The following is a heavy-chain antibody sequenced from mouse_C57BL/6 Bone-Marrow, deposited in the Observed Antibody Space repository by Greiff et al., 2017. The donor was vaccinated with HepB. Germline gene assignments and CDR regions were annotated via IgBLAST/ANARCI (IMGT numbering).Heavy chain of an antibody. J-gene: IGHJ2*01. CDR2: INPSNGGT. CDR3: ARSLIITTVVENYFDY. V-gene: IGHV1-53*01. D-gene: IGHD1-1*01. CDR1: GYTFTSYW. Sequence: VQLQQPGTELVKPGASVKLSCKASGYTFTSYWMHWVKQRPGQGLEWIGNINPSNGGTNYNEKFKSKATLTVDKSSSTAYMQLSSLTSEDSAVYYCARSLIITTVVENYFDYWGQGTTLTVSS.